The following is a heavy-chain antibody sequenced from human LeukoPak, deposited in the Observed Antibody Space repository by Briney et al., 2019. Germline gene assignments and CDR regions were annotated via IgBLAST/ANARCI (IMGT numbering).Heavy chain of an antibody. CDR3: AKDWYYDFWSGQGLFDY. D-gene: IGHD3-3*01. J-gene: IGHJ4*02. Sequence: GGSLRLSCAASGFTFSSYAMSWVRQAPGKGLEWASAISGSGGSTYYADSVKGRFTISRDNSKNTLYLQMNSLRAEDTAVYYCAKDWYYDFWSGQGLFDYWGQGTLVTVSS. V-gene: IGHV3-23*01. CDR1: GFTFSSYA. CDR2: ISGSGGST.